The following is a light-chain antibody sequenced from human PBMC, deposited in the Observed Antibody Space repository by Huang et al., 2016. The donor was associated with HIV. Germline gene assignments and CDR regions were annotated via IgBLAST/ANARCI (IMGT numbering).Light chain of an antibody. CDR3: QQTYSAPPYT. CDR1: QNIGTY. CDR2: AAS. J-gene: IGKJ2*01. Sequence: DIQMTQSPSSLSASVGDRVTITCRASQNIGTYLNWYQQKPGKAPSLLIYAASSLQSGVPSRFGGGGSGAEFTPTISSLQPEGFATYYCQQTYSAPPYTFAQGTKLEIK. V-gene: IGKV1-39*01.